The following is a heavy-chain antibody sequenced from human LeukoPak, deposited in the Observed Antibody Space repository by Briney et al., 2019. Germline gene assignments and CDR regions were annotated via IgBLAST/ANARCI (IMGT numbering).Heavy chain of an antibody. Sequence: SETLSLTCTVSGGSISSYCWSWIRQPPGKGLEWIGYIYYSGSTNYNPSLKSRVTISVDTSKNQFSLKLSSVTAADTAVYYCARSVPPYYDFWSGYYERYYGMDVWGQGTTVTVSS. CDR2: IYYSGST. CDR1: GGSISSYC. CDR3: ARSVPPYYDFWSGYYERYYGMDV. J-gene: IGHJ6*02. V-gene: IGHV4-59*08. D-gene: IGHD3-3*01.